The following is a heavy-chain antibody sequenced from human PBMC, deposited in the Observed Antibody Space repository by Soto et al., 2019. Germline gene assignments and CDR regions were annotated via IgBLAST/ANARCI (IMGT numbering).Heavy chain of an antibody. CDR3: ARAPEGWFWFDP. D-gene: IGHD2-15*01. CDR1: GYTFTSYD. V-gene: IGHV1-8*01. CDR2: MNPSSGNT. J-gene: IGHJ5*02. Sequence: ASVKVSCKASGYTFTSYDINWVRQATGQGLEWMGWMNPSSGNTGYAQKFQGRVTMTRNTSISTAYMELSSLRSEDTAVYYCARAPEGWFWFDPWGQGTLVTVSS.